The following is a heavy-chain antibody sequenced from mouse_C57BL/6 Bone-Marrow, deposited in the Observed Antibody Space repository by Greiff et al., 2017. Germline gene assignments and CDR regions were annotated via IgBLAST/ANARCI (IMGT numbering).Heavy chain of an antibody. CDR1: GFNIKGDY. V-gene: IGHV14-4*01. J-gene: IGHJ1*03. CDR3: TRYFDG. CDR2: IDPANGDT. Sequence: VQLQQSGAELVRPGASVKLSCTASGFNIKGDYMHWVKQRPEQGLEWLGWIDPANGDTEYASKFQGKATITADTSSNTADLQLSSLTSEDTAVDYCTRYFDGWCTGTTVTVSS.